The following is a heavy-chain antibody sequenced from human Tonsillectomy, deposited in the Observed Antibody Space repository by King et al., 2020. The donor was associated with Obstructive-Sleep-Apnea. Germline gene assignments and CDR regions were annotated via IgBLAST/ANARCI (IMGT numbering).Heavy chain of an antibody. J-gene: IGHJ1*01. CDR2: IKQDGSDK. CDR1: GFTFNTYW. Sequence: VQLVESGGGLVQPGGSLRLSCAASGFTFNTYWMSWVRQAPGKGLEWVANIKQDGSDKYYVDSVKGRFTISRDNAKNSLYLQMNSLRAEDTAVYYCAREAKSAWYEQPEYFQHWGQGTLVTVSS. D-gene: IGHD6-19*01. CDR3: AREAKSAWYEQPEYFQH. V-gene: IGHV3-7*03.